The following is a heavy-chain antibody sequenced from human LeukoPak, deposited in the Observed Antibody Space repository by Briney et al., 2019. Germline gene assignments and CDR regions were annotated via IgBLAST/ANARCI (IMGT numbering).Heavy chain of an antibody. CDR3: ASVPYDSSGYAPFDY. CDR1: GGPISTYY. V-gene: IGHV4-59*01. CDR2: IYYSGST. Sequence: SETLSLTCTVSGGPISTYYWSWIRQPPGKGLEWIGYIYYSGSTNYNPSLKSRVSISVDRSKNQFSLRLSSVTAADTAVYFCASVPYDSSGYAPFDYWGQGTLVTVSS. D-gene: IGHD3-22*01. J-gene: IGHJ4*02.